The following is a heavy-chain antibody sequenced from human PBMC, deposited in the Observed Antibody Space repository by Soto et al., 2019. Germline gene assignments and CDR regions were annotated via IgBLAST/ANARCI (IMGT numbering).Heavy chain of an antibody. V-gene: IGHV3-30*18. CDR3: AQCRALRWLQSILDY. J-gene: IGHJ4*02. D-gene: IGHD5-12*01. CDR2: ISYDGSNK. CDR1: GFTFSSYG. Sequence: QVQLVESGGGVVQPGRSLRLSCAASGFTFSSYGMHWVRQAPGKGLEWVAVISYDGSNKYYADSVKGRFTISRDNSKNQLYLQMNSLKAEDTAVDYCAQCRALRWLQSILDYWGQGTLVTVSS.